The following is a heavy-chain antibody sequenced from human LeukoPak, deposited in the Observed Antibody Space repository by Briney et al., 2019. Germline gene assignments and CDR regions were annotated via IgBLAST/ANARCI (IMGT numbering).Heavy chain of an antibody. Sequence: GGSLRLSCAASGFTFSSYWMHWVRQAPGKGLVWVSRINSDGSSTSYADSVKGRFTISRDNAKDTLYLQMNSLRAEDTAVYYCARRPWGGDQHMDVWGKGTTVTVSS. J-gene: IGHJ6*03. D-gene: IGHD2-21*01. V-gene: IGHV3-74*01. CDR1: GFTFSSYW. CDR3: ARRPWGGDQHMDV. CDR2: INSDGSST.